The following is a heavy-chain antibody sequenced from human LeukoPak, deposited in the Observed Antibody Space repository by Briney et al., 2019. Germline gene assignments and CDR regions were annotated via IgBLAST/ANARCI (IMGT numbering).Heavy chain of an antibody. J-gene: IGHJ4*02. V-gene: IGHV3-20*04. Sequence: GGSLRLSCAASGFTFDDYGMSWVRQAPGKGLEWVSGINWNGGSTGYADSVKGRFTISRDNAKNSLYPQMNSLRAEDTALYYCAREVNYYGSGSYYGPYYFDYWGQGTLVTVSS. CDR2: INWNGGST. CDR3: AREVNYYGSGSYYGPYYFDY. CDR1: GFTFDDYG. D-gene: IGHD3-10*01.